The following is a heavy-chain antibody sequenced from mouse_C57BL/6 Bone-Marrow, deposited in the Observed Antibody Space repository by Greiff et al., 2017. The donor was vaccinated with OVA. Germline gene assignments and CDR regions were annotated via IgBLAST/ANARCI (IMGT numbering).Heavy chain of an antibody. D-gene: IGHD2-3*01. CDR3: ATDGYYRLTWFAY. Sequence: EVKLVESGGGLVKPGGSLKLSCAASGFTFSSYTMSWVRQTPEKRLEWVATISGGGGNTYYPDSVKGRFTISRDNAKNTLYLQMSSLRSEDTALYYCATDGYYRLTWFAYWGQGTLVTVSA. CDR2: ISGGGGNT. CDR1: GFTFSSYT. J-gene: IGHJ3*01. V-gene: IGHV5-9*01.